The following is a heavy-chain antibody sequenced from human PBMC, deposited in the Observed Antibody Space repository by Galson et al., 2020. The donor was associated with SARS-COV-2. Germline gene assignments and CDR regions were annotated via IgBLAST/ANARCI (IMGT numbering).Heavy chain of an antibody. J-gene: IGHJ4*02. Sequence: SGPTLVKPTQTLTLTCSFSGFLLSSSGMCVSWIRQPPGKALEWLARIDWDGDKHYNTSLKTRFTISKDTSKNQVVLTMTNMDPVDTATYYCARTWITGTTSRTFDYWGQGTLVTVSS. V-gene: IGHV2-70*11. CDR2: IDWDGDK. CDR1: GFLLSSSGMC. CDR3: ARTWITGTTSRTFDY. D-gene: IGHD1-1*01.